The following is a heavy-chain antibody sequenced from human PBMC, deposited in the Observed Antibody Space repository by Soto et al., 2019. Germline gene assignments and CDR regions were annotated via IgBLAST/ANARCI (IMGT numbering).Heavy chain of an antibody. Sequence: SETLSLTCAVYGGSFSGYYWSWIRQPPGKGLEWIGEINHSGSTNYNPSLKSRVTISVDTSKNQFSLKLSSVTAADTAVYYCARGWGGYCSGGSCYFHYYYMDVWGKGTTVTVSS. CDR3: ARGWGGYCSGGSCYFHYYYMDV. V-gene: IGHV4-34*01. D-gene: IGHD2-15*01. CDR2: INHSGST. CDR1: GGSFSGYY. J-gene: IGHJ6*03.